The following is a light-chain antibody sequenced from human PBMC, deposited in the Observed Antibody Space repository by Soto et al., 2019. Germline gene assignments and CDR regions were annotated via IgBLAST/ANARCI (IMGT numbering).Light chain of an antibody. CDR3: HQRQSWPRT. V-gene: IGKV3D-15*03. CDR1: QSVGSR. CDR2: QTS. Sequence: EIVMTQSPDTVSVSPGEGAELSCRASQSVGSRLAWYQHRPGQAPRLLIYQTSIRAAGIPARFSASGTGTDFTLTISDVQPEDFAVYYCHQRQSWPRTFGQGTKVDI. J-gene: IGKJ1*01.